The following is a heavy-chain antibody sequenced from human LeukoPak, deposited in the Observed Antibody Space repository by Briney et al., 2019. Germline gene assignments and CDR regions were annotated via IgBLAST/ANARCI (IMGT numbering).Heavy chain of an antibody. V-gene: IGHV3-20*04. CDR2: INWNGGST. CDR3: ARDRGGEWQLADY. Sequence: GGSLRLSCAASGFTFSSYGMSWVRQAPGKGLEWVSGINWNGGSTGYADSVKGRFTISRDNAKNSLYLQMNSLRAEDTALYYCARDRGGEWQLADYWGQGTLVTVSS. D-gene: IGHD6-13*01. CDR1: GFTFSSYG. J-gene: IGHJ4*02.